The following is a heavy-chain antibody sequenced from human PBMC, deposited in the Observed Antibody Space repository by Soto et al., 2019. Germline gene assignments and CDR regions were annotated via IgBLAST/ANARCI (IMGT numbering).Heavy chain of an antibody. CDR3: AHSYSSGWYGSVDV. D-gene: IGHD6-19*01. CDR1: GFSLSTSGVG. Sequence: QITLKESGPTLVKPTQTLTLTCTFSGFSLSTSGVGVGWIRQPPGKALEWLALIYWDDDKRYSPSLKSRLTITKDTSKHQVVLTMTNMDPVDTATYYCAHSYSSGWYGSVDVWGQGTTVTVSS. J-gene: IGHJ6*02. CDR2: IYWDDDK. V-gene: IGHV2-5*02.